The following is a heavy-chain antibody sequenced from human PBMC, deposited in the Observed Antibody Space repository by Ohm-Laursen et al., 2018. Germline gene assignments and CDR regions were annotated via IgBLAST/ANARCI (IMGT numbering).Heavy chain of an antibody. Sequence: SVKVSCKTSGGTFSSYAISWVRQAPGQGLEWMGGIIPIFGTANYAQKFQGRVTITADESTSTAYMELRSLRSDDTAVYYCARDPRGGDREFDYWGQGTLVTVSS. V-gene: IGHV1-69*13. CDR1: GGTFSSYA. CDR2: IIPIFGTA. J-gene: IGHJ4*02. CDR3: ARDPRGGDREFDY. D-gene: IGHD2-21*02.